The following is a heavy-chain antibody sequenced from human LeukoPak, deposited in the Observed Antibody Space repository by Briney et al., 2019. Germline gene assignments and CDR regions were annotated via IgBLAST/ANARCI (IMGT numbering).Heavy chain of an antibody. CDR3: ARTVSTIFDY. J-gene: IGHJ4*02. V-gene: IGHV4-39*07. Sequence: SETLSLTCTVSGGSISSSSYYWGWIRQPPGKGLEWIGSIYYSGSTYYNPSLKSRVTISVDTSKNQFSLKLSSVTAADTAVYYCARTVSTIFDYWGQGTLVTVSS. CDR1: GGSISSSSYY. D-gene: IGHD2-2*01. CDR2: IYYSGST.